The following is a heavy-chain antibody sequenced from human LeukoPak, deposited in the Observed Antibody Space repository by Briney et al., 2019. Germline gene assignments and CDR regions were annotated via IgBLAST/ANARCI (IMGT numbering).Heavy chain of an antibody. CDR2: IYPGDSDT. V-gene: IGHV5-51*01. D-gene: IGHD2-8*01. Sequence: GESLKISCKGSGYSFTSYWIGWVRQMPGKALEWMGIIYPGDSDTRYSPSFQGHVTIAADKSISTAYLQWSSLKASDTAMYYCARTEGLLMGWFDPWGQGALVTVSS. CDR1: GYSFTSYW. CDR3: ARTEGLLMGWFDP. J-gene: IGHJ5*02.